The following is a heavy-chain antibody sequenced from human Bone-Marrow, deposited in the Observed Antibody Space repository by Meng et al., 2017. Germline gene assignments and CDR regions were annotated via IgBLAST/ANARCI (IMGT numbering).Heavy chain of an antibody. CDR3: ARDISSSGYYYGGY. J-gene: IGHJ4*02. CDR1: GGSITTYY. Sequence: SETLSPTCTVSGGSITTYYWSWIRQPAGKGLEWIGRIYTSGRTNYNPSLKSRVTMSVETSKNQFSLKLSSVTAADTAMYYCARDISSSGYYYGGYWGQGTLVTVSS. D-gene: IGHD3-22*01. V-gene: IGHV4-4*07. CDR2: IYTSGRT.